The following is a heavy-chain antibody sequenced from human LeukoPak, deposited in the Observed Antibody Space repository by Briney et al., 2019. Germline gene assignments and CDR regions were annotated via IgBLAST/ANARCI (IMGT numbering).Heavy chain of an antibody. CDR2: IKQDGTEK. D-gene: IGHD1-26*01. CDR3: AGGVGASHFDY. CDR1: GFTFSTYW. J-gene: IGHJ4*02. V-gene: IGHV3-7*04. Sequence: PGGSLRLSCAASGFTFSTYWMSWVRQAPGKGLEWVAIIKQDGTEKYYVDSVKGRFTISRDNAENSLCLQMNSLRAEDTAVYYCAGGVGASHFDYWGQGTLVTVFS.